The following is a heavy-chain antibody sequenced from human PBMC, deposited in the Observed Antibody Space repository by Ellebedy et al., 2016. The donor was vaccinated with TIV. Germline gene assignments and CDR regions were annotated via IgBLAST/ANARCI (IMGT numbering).Heavy chain of an antibody. CDR2: IYYTGTT. J-gene: IGHJ3*02. CDR3: ARDRCTGGICLEGDTFDM. V-gene: IGHV4-59*13. CDR1: GGSLRTYF. Sequence: SETLSLTXSVSGGSLRTYFWSWIRQSPTKGLEWIGYIYYTGTTKYNPSLNSRVTISVDTSKNQFSLKLRSVTAADTAVYYCARDRCTGGICLEGDTFDMWGQGTMVTVSS. D-gene: IGHD2-8*02.